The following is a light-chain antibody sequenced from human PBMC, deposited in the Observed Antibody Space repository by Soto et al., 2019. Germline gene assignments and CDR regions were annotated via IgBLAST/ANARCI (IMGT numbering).Light chain of an antibody. CDR2: DVN. Sequence: QSVLTQAASVSGFPGQSITISCTGTSSDIGTYSFVSWYQQHPAKAPKLVIYDVNNRPSGVSDRFSGSKSGHTASLTISGLQTEDEADYYCQSYPNSGTYVFGSGTKLTVL. CDR3: QSYPNSGTYV. V-gene: IGLV2-14*03. CDR1: SSDIGTYSF. J-gene: IGLJ1*01.